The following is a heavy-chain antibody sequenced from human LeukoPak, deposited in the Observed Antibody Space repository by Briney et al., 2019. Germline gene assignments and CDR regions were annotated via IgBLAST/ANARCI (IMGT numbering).Heavy chain of an antibody. V-gene: IGHV3-21*01. D-gene: IGHD3-10*01. J-gene: IGHJ6*02. CDR3: ARDLALWFGELSDYYGMDV. Sequence: GGSLRLSCAASGFTFSSYSMNWVRQAPGKGLEWVSSISSSSSYIYYADSVKGRFTISRDNAKNSLYLQMNSLRAEDTAVYDCARDLALWFGELSDYYGMDVWGQGTTVTVSS. CDR1: GFTFSSYS. CDR2: ISSSSSYI.